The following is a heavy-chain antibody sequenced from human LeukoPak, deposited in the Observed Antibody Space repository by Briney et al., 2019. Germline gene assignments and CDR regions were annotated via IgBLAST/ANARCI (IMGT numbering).Heavy chain of an antibody. CDR2: ISSSSSTI. CDR1: GFTFSSYS. D-gene: IGHD3-22*01. CDR3: ARVVRNYYDSSGYYYYYYMDV. J-gene: IGHJ6*03. Sequence: GGSLRLSCAASGFTFSSYSMNWVRQAPGKGLEWVSYISSSSSTIYYADSVKGRFTISRDNAKNSLYLQMNSLRAEDTAVYYCARVVRNYYDSSGYYYYYYMDVWGKGTTVTISS. V-gene: IGHV3-48*04.